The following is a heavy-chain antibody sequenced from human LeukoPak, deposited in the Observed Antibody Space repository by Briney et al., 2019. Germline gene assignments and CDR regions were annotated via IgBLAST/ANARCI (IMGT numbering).Heavy chain of an antibody. J-gene: IGHJ4*02. CDR3: AKEGRPHRVFFITMIVVVTYYFDY. D-gene: IGHD3-22*01. CDR1: GFTFSSYG. V-gene: IGHV3-33*06. Sequence: TGRSLRLSCAASGFTFSSYGMHWVRQAPGKGLEWVAVIWYDGSNKYYADSVKGRFTISRDNSKNTLYLQMNSLRAEDTAVYYCAKEGRPHRVFFITMIVVVTYYFDYWGQGTLVTVSS. CDR2: IWYDGSNK.